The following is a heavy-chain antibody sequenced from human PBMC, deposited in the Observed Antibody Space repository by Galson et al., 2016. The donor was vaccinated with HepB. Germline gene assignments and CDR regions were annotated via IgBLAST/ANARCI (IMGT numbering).Heavy chain of an antibody. J-gene: IGHJ4*02. CDR1: GDSVSGYY. V-gene: IGHV4-59*02. Sequence: SETLSLTCTVSGDSVSGYYWGWIRQSPGKGLEYIGYKHYRGWANYNPSLKSRVTISVDTSKNQFSLKLSSVTAADTAVYYCARGSLVYYFDYWGQGTLVTVSS. CDR2: KHYRGWA. D-gene: IGHD2-15*01. CDR3: ARGSLVYYFDY.